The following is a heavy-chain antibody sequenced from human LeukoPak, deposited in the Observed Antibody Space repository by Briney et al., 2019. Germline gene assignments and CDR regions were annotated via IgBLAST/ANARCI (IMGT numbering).Heavy chain of an antibody. CDR1: GYSISSGYH. CDR2: VYRGGST. Sequence: SETLSLTCAVSGYSISSGYHWGWIRQSPGMRLEWIGSVYRGGSTNYNPSLKSRVTISVDTSKNQFSLKLSSVTAADTAVYYCARGGYFVPIDYWGQGTLVTVSS. CDR3: ARGGYFVPIDY. J-gene: IGHJ4*02. V-gene: IGHV4-38-2*01. D-gene: IGHD5-18*01.